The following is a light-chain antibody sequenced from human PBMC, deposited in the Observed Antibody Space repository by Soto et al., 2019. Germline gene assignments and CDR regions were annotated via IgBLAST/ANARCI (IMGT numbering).Light chain of an antibody. CDR1: QSVLYSTNNKNY. J-gene: IGKJ4*01. CDR2: WAS. Sequence: DIVMTQSPDSLASSLGERATINCESSQSVLYSTNNKNYLAWYQQKPGQPPKLLIYWASTRESGVPDRFSGSGSGTDFALTISSLQAEDVAVYYCQQYYSLPLTFGGGTKVDIK. V-gene: IGKV4-1*01. CDR3: QQYYSLPLT.